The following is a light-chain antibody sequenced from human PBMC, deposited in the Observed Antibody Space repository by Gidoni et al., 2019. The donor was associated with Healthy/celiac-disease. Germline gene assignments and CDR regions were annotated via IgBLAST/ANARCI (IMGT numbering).Light chain of an antibody. CDR3: QQYNNWPGT. V-gene: IGKV3-15*01. Sequence: EIVMTQSPATLSVSPGERATLSCRASQSDSSNLAWYQQKPGQAPRLLLYGASTRANGIPAMFSGRGSGTEFTLTISSLQSEDFAVYYCQQYNNWPGTFGQGTKVEIK. CDR2: GAS. CDR1: QSDSSN. J-gene: IGKJ1*01.